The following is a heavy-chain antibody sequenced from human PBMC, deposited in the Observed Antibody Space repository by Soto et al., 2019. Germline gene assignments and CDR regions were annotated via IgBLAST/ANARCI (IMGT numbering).Heavy chain of an antibody. Sequence: ASVKVSCKASGYTFTSYGISWVRQAPGQGLEWMGWISAYNGNTNYAQKLQGRVTMTTDTSTSTAYMELRSLRSDDTAVYYCAASDCGYRYGYVPDSVWGQGTLVSLSS. CDR3: AASDCGYRYGYVPDSV. J-gene: IGHJ4*02. CDR2: ISAYNGNT. D-gene: IGHD5-18*01. CDR1: GYTFTSYG. V-gene: IGHV1-18*01.